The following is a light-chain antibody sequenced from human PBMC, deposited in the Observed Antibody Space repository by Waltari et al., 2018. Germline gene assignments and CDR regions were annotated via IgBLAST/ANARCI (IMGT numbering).Light chain of an antibody. CDR1: QSVTSIS. CDR3: QQYDGEVVT. V-gene: IGKV3-20*01. J-gene: IGKJ4*01. Sequence: EIVLTQSPGTLSLSPGERATLSCRASQSVTSISLSRYQQKLGQAPRLLIYGKSSRATGIPDRFSGSWSGTDFTLTISRLEPEDFAVYYCQQYDGEVVTFGGGTKVEI. CDR2: GKS.